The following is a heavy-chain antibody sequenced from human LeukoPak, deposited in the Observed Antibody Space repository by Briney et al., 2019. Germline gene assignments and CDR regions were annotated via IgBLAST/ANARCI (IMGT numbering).Heavy chain of an antibody. CDR2: ITNSGAM. Sequence: QPGGSLRLSCVASGFTFNTYAMIWVRQAPGKGLDYVSHITNSGAMYYADSVEDRFTISRDNAKNSVYLQMNSLRADDTAVYYCARRASGAPDYWGQGTLVTVSS. J-gene: IGHJ4*02. CDR1: GFTFNTYA. V-gene: IGHV3-48*01. CDR3: ARRASGAPDY. D-gene: IGHD2-15*01.